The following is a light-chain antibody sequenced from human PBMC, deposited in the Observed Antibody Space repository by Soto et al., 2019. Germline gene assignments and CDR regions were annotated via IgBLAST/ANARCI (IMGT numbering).Light chain of an antibody. CDR3: NSYTSSSTYV. CDR2: DVS. CDR1: SSDVGGYNY. V-gene: IGLV2-14*01. J-gene: IGLJ1*01. Sequence: QSVLTQTASVSGSPGQSITISCTGTSSDVGGYNYVSWYQQHPGKAPKLMIYDVSNRPSGVSNRFSGSKSGNTASLTISRLQAEDEADYYCNSYTSSSTYVFGTGTKVTVL.